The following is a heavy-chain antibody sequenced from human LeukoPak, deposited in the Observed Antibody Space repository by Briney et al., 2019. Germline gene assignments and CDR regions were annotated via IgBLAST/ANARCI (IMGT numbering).Heavy chain of an antibody. CDR2: IYHSGST. CDR1: GYSISSGYY. J-gene: IGHJ1*01. V-gene: IGHV4-38-2*02. Sequence: SETLSLTCTVSGYSISSGYYWGWIRQPPGKGLEWIGSIYHSGSTYYNPSLKSRVTISVDTSKNQFSLKLSSVTAADTAVYYCARFYGDYYDSSGYWWHWGQGTLVTVSS. D-gene: IGHD3-22*01. CDR3: ARFYGDYYDSSGYWWH.